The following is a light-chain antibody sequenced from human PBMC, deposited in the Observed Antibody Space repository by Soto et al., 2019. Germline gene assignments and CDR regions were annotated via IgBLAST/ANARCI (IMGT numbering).Light chain of an antibody. V-gene: IGLV2-8*01. CDR2: DVI. J-gene: IGLJ1*01. Sequence: QSALTQPPSASGSPGQTVAISCTGTSSDVGTYNYVSWYQQHPGKAPKLMIYDVIQRPSRVPARFAGSKSGNTASLTVSGLQPEDAADYYCCSYTTSSTYVFGTGTKLTVL. CDR1: SSDVGTYNY. CDR3: CSYTTSSTYV.